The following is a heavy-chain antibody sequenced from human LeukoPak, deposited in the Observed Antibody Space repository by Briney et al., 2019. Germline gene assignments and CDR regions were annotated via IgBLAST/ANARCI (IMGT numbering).Heavy chain of an antibody. D-gene: IGHD3-3*01. J-gene: IGHJ6*03. CDR3: TRGFLEWFAYYYYYMDV. Sequence: GGSLRLSCTASGFTFGDFAMSWVRQAPGKGLEWVGSIRSNSYGGTSQYAASVKGRFTISRDDSKSIAYLQMNSLKTEDTAVYYCTRGFLEWFAYYYYYMDVWGKGTTVTVSS. CDR2: IRSNSYGGTS. V-gene: IGHV3-49*04. CDR1: GFTFGDFA.